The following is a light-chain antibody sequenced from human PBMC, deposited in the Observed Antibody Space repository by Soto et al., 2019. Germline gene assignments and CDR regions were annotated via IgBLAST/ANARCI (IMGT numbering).Light chain of an antibody. CDR1: SSDVGNYNY. J-gene: IGLJ2*01. Sequence: QSALTQPPSASGSPGQSVTISCTGTSSDVGNYNYVSWYQQHPGKAPKLMIYEVTKRPSGVPDRFSGSKSGNTASLTVSGLLAEDEADYYCSSYAGSNNLVVFGGGTKLTVL. V-gene: IGLV2-8*01. CDR2: EVT. CDR3: SSYAGSNNLVV.